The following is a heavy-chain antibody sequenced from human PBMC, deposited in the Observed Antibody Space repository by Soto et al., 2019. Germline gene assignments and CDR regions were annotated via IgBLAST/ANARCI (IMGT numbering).Heavy chain of an antibody. Sequence: VQLVASGGGLVKPGGSLRLSCAASGFTFSTYTMNWVRQAPGKGLEWVSSISSSSSYRYYTDSVKGRFTISRANAKNSLYLQMNSLRAEDTAVYYCARVVDYYDPYYYYGMDVWGQGTTVTVSS. CDR3: ARVVDYYDPYYYYGMDV. CDR2: ISSSSSYR. V-gene: IGHV3-21*01. D-gene: IGHD3-22*01. J-gene: IGHJ6*02. CDR1: GFTFSTYT.